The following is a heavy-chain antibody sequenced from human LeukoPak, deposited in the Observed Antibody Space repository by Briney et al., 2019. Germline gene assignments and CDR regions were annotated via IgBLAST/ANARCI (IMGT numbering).Heavy chain of an antibody. Sequence: GGSLRLSCAASGFTVSSNFMNWVRQAPGRGLEWVSVIHSGGSTSYADSVKGRFTISRDNSKNTLFLQMNSLRIDDTAVYYCAREGYSSGSRTGIDYWGQGTLVTVSS. CDR2: IHSGGST. CDR3: AREGYSSGSRTGIDY. CDR1: GFTVSSNF. D-gene: IGHD5-18*01. V-gene: IGHV3-66*02. J-gene: IGHJ4*02.